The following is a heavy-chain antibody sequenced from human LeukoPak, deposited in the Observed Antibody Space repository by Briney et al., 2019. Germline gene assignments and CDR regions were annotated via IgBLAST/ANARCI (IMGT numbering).Heavy chain of an antibody. V-gene: IGHV3-23*01. J-gene: IGHJ4*02. Sequence: GGSLRLSCAASGFSLSSYAMSWVRQAPGKGLEWVSAISSTDAGTYHADSVRGRFTISRDSSKNTLYLQMNSLGAEDAAVYYCAKAPVTSCRGAYCYPFDYWGQRTLVTVSS. D-gene: IGHD2-21*01. CDR1: GFSLSSYA. CDR3: AKAPVTSCRGAYCYPFDY. CDR2: ISSTDAGT.